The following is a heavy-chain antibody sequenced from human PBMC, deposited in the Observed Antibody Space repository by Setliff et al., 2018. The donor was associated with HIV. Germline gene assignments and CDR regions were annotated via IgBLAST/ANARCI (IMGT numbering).Heavy chain of an antibody. V-gene: IGHV1-69*05. J-gene: IGHJ3*01. CDR1: GDTFNNYG. Sequence: SVKVSCKVSGDTFNNYGLNWVRQAPGQGLEWMGGIIPIFKSADYAQKFQGRVTITTDESTSTAYMDLSSLKSEDTAIYYCARTSGDAYNYEGAFDVWGQGTMVTVS. CDR3: ARTSGDAYNYEGAFDV. CDR2: IIPIFKSA. D-gene: IGHD5-12*01.